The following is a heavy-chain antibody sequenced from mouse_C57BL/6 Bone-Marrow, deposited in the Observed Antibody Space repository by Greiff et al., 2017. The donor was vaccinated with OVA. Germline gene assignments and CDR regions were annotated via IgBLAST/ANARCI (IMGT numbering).Heavy chain of an antibody. CDR2: ISSGGSYT. D-gene: IGHD1-1*01. V-gene: IGHV5-6*01. CDR1: GFTFSSYG. CDR3: ARRLATVVATEYFDY. J-gene: IGHJ2*01. Sequence: EVQVVESGGDLVKPGGSLKLSCAASGFTFSSYGMSWVRQTPDKRLEWVATISSGGSYTYYPDSVKGRFTISRDNAKNTLYLQMSSLKSEDTAMYYCARRLATVVATEYFDYWGQGTTLTVSS.